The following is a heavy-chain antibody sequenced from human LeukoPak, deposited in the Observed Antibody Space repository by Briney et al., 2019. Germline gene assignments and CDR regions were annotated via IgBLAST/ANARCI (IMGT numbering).Heavy chain of an antibody. CDR3: ARAQDDCSGSTCYGYFQY. D-gene: IGHD2-15*01. CDR2: TYSGGST. V-gene: IGHV3-53*01. CDR1: GFTVSSNY. Sequence: GGSLRLSCAASGFTVSSNYMSWVRQAPGKGLEWVSATYSGGSTYYADSVKGRFTISSDNSKTTLYLQMNSLKAEDTAIYYCARAQDDCSGSTCYGYFQYWGQGTLVTVSS. J-gene: IGHJ1*01.